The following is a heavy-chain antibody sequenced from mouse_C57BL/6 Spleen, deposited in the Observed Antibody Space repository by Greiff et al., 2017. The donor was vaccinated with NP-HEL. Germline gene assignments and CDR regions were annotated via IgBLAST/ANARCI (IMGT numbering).Heavy chain of an antibody. J-gene: IGHJ2*01. Sequence: EVQLQQSGPELVKPGASVKISCKASGYSFTGYYMNWVKQSPEKSLEWIGEINPSTGGTTYNQKFKAKATLTVDKSSSTAYMQLKSLTSEDSAVYYCARGTTVVRDYWGQGTTLTVSS. CDR2: INPSTGGT. D-gene: IGHD1-1*01. CDR3: ARGTTVVRDY. V-gene: IGHV1-42*01. CDR1: GYSFTGYY.